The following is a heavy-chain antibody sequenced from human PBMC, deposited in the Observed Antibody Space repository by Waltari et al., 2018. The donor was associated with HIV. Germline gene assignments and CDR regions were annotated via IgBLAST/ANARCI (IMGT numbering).Heavy chain of an antibody. CDR1: GFSPRHSGVR. J-gene: IGHJ4*02. CDR3: AHSSHSHGQESLIENDY. CDR2: IYWDDDK. V-gene: IGHV2-5*02. D-gene: IGHD5-18*01. Sequence: QITLKESGPTLAKTTQTRTLTSPFYGFSPRHSGVRLVWIRQSPGKALECLALIYWDDDKRYSPSLKSRLTITKDTSKNQVVLTMTNMDPVDTATYYCAHSSHSHGQESLIENDYWGQGTLVTVSS.